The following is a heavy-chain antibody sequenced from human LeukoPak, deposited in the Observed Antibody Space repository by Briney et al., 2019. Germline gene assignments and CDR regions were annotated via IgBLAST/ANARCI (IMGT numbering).Heavy chain of an antibody. CDR1: GGSISGHY. Sequence: SETLSLTCTVSGGSISGHYWSWIRQPPGKGLEWIGYIYYSGSTNYNPSLKSRVTISVDTTKSQFSLKLSSVTAADTAVYYCARYGSGSRNFDYWGQGTLVTVSS. V-gene: IGHV4-59*11. D-gene: IGHD3-10*01. CDR3: ARYGSGSRNFDY. J-gene: IGHJ4*02. CDR2: IYYSGST.